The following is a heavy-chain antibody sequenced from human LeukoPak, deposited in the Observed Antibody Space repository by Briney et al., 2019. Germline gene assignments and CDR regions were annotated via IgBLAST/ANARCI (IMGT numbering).Heavy chain of an antibody. CDR3: AKGGVVYGGNHY. Sequence: SGGSLRLSFAASGFTFSSYAMSWVRQAPGKGLEWVSAISGSGSSTYYADSVKGRFTISRDSSKNTLYLQMNSLRAEDTAVYYCAKGGVVYGGNHYWGQGTLVTVSS. D-gene: IGHD4-23*01. CDR1: GFTFSSYA. J-gene: IGHJ4*02. CDR2: ISGSGSST. V-gene: IGHV3-23*01.